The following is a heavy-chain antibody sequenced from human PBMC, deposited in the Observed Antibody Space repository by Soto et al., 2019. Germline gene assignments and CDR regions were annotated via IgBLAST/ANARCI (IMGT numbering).Heavy chain of an antibody. Sequence: QVQLVESGGGVVQPGRSLRLSCAASGFTFSSYAMHWVRQAPGKGLEWVAVISYDGSNKYYADSVKGRFTISRDNSKNTLYLQMNSLRAEDTAVYYCARDTGYSHDWYFDLWGRGTLVTVSS. D-gene: IGHD5-18*01. CDR2: ISYDGSNK. CDR3: ARDTGYSHDWYFDL. J-gene: IGHJ2*01. CDR1: GFTFSSYA. V-gene: IGHV3-30-3*01.